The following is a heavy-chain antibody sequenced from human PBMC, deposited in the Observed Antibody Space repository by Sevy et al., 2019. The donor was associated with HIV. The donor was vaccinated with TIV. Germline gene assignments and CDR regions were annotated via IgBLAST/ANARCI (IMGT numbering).Heavy chain of an antibody. Sequence: SETLCLTCAVYGGSFSGYYWSWIRHPPGKGLEWIGEINHSGSTNYNPSLKSRVTISVDTSKNQFSLKLSSVTAADTAVYYCARGNRGSGSYYKDYFDYWGQGTLVTVSS. J-gene: IGHJ4*02. D-gene: IGHD3-10*01. V-gene: IGHV4-34*01. CDR1: GGSFSGYY. CDR3: ARGNRGSGSYYKDYFDY. CDR2: INHSGST.